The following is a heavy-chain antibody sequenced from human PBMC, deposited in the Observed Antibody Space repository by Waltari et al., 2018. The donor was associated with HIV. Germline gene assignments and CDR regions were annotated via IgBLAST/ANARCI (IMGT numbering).Heavy chain of an antibody. J-gene: IGHJ4*02. CDR2: VYYTGST. V-gene: IGHV4-39*01. D-gene: IGHD3-9*01. Sequence: QLQEPGPGLVTPSETLSLTCSVSGGSISTSSFYWAWIRQAPGKGREWNWSVYYTGSTFYNPSLESRLSVPVDTSKKEVSLRLSSVTAADTAVYYCARHIISERGCYEILTGFDYWGQGTLVTVSS. CDR1: GGSISTSSFY. CDR3: ARHIISERGCYEILTGFDY.